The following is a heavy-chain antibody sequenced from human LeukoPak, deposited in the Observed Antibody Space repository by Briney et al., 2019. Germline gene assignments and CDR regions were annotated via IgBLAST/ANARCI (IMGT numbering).Heavy chain of an antibody. CDR1: GFTFSSYA. CDR2: ISGSGGST. V-gene: IGHV3-23*01. Sequence: PGGSLRLSCAASGFTFSSYAMSWVRQAPGKGLEWVSAISGSGGSTYYADSVKGRFTISRDNSKNTLYLQMNSLRAEDTAVYYCAKDYREYYSGYYYGGVWFDPWGQGTLVTVSS. D-gene: IGHD3-22*01. J-gene: IGHJ5*02. CDR3: AKDYREYYSGYYYGGVWFDP.